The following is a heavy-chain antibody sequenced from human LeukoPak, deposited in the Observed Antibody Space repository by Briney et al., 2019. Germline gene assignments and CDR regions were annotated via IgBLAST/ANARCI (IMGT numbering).Heavy chain of an antibody. Sequence: GGSLRLSCAASGFTFSSYSMNWVCQAPGKGLEWLAFVSYDGSKKYYSDSVKGRFTISRDNSKNTLFLQMNSLRAEDTAVYSCAKDVKFSWPFYFDYWGQGILVTVSS. CDR3: AKDVKFSWPFYFDY. V-gene: IGHV3-30*18. CDR1: GFTFSSYS. CDR2: VSYDGSKK. D-gene: IGHD5-12*01. J-gene: IGHJ4*02.